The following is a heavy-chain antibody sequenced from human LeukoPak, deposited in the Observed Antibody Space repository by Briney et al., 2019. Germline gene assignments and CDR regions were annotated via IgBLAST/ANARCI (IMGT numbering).Heavy chain of an antibody. D-gene: IGHD3-10*02. CDR1: GYIFTGYY. V-gene: IGHV1-2*02. J-gene: IGHJ4*02. CDR2: INPNSGGT. CDR3: ARDLMDVRGVITPENYFDY. Sequence: ASVKVSCKASGYIFTGYYMHWVRQAPGQGLEWMGWINPNSGGTNYAQKFQGRVTMPRDTSTSTAYMELSRLRSDDTAVYYCARDLMDVRGVITPENYFDYWGQGTLVTVSS.